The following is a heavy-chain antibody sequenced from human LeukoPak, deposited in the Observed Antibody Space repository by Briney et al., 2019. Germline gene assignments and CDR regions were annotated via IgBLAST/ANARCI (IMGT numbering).Heavy chain of an antibody. V-gene: IGHV3-48*04. D-gene: IGHD5-24*01. Sequence: PGGSLRLSCAASGFTFSSYSMNWVRQAPGKGLEWVSCISSSSDTTYYADSVKGRFTISRDNAKNSLYLQMNGLRAEDTAVYYCAGGREGYIVFDSWGQGTLVTVSS. CDR1: GFTFSSYS. CDR2: ISSSSDTT. J-gene: IGHJ4*02. CDR3: AGGREGYIVFDS.